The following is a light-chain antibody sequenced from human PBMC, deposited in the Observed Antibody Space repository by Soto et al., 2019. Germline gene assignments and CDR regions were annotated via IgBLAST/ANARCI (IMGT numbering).Light chain of an antibody. J-gene: IGKJ1*01. V-gene: IGKV1-5*03. CDR2: KAS. CDR1: QSISSW. CDR3: QQWRT. Sequence: DIQMPQSPSTLSASVGDRVTITCRASQSISSWLAWYQQKPGKAPKLLIYKASSLESGVPSRFSGSGSGTEFTLTISSLQPDDFATYYCQQWRTVGQGTKVDIK.